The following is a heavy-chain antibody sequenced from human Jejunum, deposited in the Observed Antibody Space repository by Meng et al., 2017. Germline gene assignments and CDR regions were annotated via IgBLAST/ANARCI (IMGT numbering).Heavy chain of an antibody. D-gene: IGHD1-7*01. CDR3: ARGWKYAWFN. CDR1: GGFSSCFW. J-gene: IGHJ4*02. Sequence: QVPLRESGPGLVLRPWAVALPFAVTGGFSSCFWWSWLRQPPGNGLERIGEMHQSGSSNYNPSLKSRLTMSVDESKNHFALKMNAVTAADTAVYYCARGWKYAWFNWGQGTLVTVSS. V-gene: IGHV4-4*03. CDR2: MHQSGSS.